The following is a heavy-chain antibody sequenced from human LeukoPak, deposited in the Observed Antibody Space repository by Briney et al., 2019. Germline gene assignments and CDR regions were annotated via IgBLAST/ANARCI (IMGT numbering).Heavy chain of an antibody. D-gene: IGHD6-6*01. V-gene: IGHV1-18*04. Sequence: ASVKVTCKASGYTFTDHYIYWVRQAPGQGPEWMGWISAYNGNTNYAQKLQGRVTMTTDTSTSTAYMELRSLRSDDTAVYYCARDYVDSSSFLDYWGQGTLVTVSS. CDR1: GYTFTDHY. J-gene: IGHJ4*02. CDR3: ARDYVDSSSFLDY. CDR2: ISAYNGNT.